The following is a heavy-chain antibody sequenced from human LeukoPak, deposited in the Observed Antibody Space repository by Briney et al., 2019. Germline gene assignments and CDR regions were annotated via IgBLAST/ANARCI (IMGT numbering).Heavy chain of an antibody. CDR1: GFTFSGSA. V-gene: IGHV3-73*01. J-gene: IGHJ3*02. D-gene: IGHD3-22*01. CDR2: IRSKANSYAT. Sequence: GGSLRLSCAASGFTFSGSAMHWVRQASGKGLEWVGRIRSKANSYATAYAASVKGRFTISRDDSKNTLYLQMNSLRAEDTAVYYCAKGRPSYYYDSSGTHAFDIWGQGTMVTVSS. CDR3: AKGRPSYYYDSSGTHAFDI.